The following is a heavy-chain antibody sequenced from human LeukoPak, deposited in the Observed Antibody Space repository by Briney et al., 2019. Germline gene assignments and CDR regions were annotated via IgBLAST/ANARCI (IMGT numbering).Heavy chain of an antibody. J-gene: IGHJ3*02. V-gene: IGHV4-34*01. CDR3: ARDGSSGYYSVYYQRQNAFDI. CDR1: GGSFSGYY. CDR2: INHSGST. Sequence: SETLSLTCAVYGGSFSGYYWSWIRQPPGKGLEWIGEINHSGSTNYNPSLKSRVTISVDTSKNQFSLKLSSVTAAHTAVYYCARDGSSGYYSVYYQRQNAFDIWGQGTMVTVSS. D-gene: IGHD3-22*01.